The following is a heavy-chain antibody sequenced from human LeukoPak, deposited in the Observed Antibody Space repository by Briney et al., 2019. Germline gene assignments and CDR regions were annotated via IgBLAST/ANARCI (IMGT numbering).Heavy chain of an antibody. Sequence: GGSLRLSCAASGFTFDDYAMHWVRQAPGKGLEWVSYITNGGSTIHHADSVKGRFTISRDNAKKTLYLQINSLRAEDTAVYYCARSIGLTGGGVDVWGQGTTVTVSS. CDR3: ARSIGLTGGGVDV. CDR1: GFTFDDYA. CDR2: ITNGGSTI. V-gene: IGHV3-11*01. D-gene: IGHD3-9*01. J-gene: IGHJ6*02.